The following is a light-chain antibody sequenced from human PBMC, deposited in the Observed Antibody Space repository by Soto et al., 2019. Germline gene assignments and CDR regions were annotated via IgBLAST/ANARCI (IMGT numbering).Light chain of an antibody. CDR2: GAS. CDR3: QQRSNWPQRVT. Sequence: EILITQSPATLSVPPGERATLSCRASQSVSSNFAWYQQRPGQAPRLLFYGASNRATGIPARFSGSGSGTDFTLTIRSLEPEDFAVYYCQQRSNWPQRVTFGGGTKVDIK. CDR1: QSVSSN. J-gene: IGKJ4*01. V-gene: IGKV3-11*01.